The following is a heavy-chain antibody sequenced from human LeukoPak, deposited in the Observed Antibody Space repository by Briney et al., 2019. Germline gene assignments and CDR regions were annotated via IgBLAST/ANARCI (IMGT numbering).Heavy chain of an antibody. CDR2: ISYDGSNK. CDR1: GFTFSSYA. V-gene: IGHV3-30-3*01. Sequence: GGSLRLSCAASGFTFSSYAMHWVRQAPGKGLEWVAVISYDGSNKYYADSVKGRFTISRDNSKNTLYLQMNSLRAEDTAVYYCARAGAVAGSYYFDYWGQGTLVTVSS. J-gene: IGHJ4*02. CDR3: ARAGAVAGSYYFDY. D-gene: IGHD6-19*01.